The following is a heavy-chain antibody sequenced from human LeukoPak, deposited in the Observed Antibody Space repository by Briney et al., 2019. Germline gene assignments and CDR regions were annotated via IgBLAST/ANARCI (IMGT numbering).Heavy chain of an antibody. V-gene: IGHV3-30*02. Sequence: GGSLRLSCAASGFTFSSHVMHWVRQAPGKGLEWVAVIWYDGGNKYYADSVKGRFTISRDNSMNTLYLQMKSLRAEDTAVYYCAKDNVAAAGRYFDYWGQGTLVTVSS. D-gene: IGHD6-13*01. CDR2: IWYDGGNK. J-gene: IGHJ4*02. CDR1: GFTFSSHV. CDR3: AKDNVAAAGRYFDY.